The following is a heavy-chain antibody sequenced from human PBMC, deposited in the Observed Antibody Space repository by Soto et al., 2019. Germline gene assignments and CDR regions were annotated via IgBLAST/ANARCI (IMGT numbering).Heavy chain of an antibody. CDR3: GRVALNGPGNH. CDR2: MIPVFGKP. J-gene: IGHJ5*02. CDR1: GATFTANA. V-gene: IGHV1-69*01. Sequence: QMQLAQSGAELKKPGSSVKVSCKVSGATFTANALTWVRQAPGQGLEWIGGMIPVFGKPSYAQNFQGRVTITADRSTTDESTSTAYMELSSLRFEDTAVYYCGRVALNGPGNHWGQGTLVTVSS. D-gene: IGHD2-8*01.